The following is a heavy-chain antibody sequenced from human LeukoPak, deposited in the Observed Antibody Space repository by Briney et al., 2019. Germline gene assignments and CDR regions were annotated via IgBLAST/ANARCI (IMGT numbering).Heavy chain of an antibody. CDR1: GVSFSSFQ. Sequence: SSETLSLTCTVPGVSFSSFQWSWIRQSPVKGLEWIGNIHMTGRTDYNPSLKSRVTISVDASKSQFSLLVTSVSAADTAIYFCATSYDAKAAPFDLLGQGILVTVSS. CDR2: IHMTGRT. CDR3: ATSYDAKAAPFDL. D-gene: IGHD2-8*01. J-gene: IGHJ4*02. V-gene: IGHV4-4*09.